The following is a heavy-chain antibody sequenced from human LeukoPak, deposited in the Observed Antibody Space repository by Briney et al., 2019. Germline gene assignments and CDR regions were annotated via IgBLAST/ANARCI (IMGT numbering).Heavy chain of an antibody. Sequence: SETLSLTCTVSGGSISSSSYYWGWIRQPPGKGLEWIGSIYYSGSTYYNPSLKSRVTISVDTSKNQFSLKLSSVTAADTAVYYCASDSSSWYAFGYWGQGTLVTVSS. V-gene: IGHV4-39*07. J-gene: IGHJ4*02. CDR2: IYYSGST. CDR1: GGSISSSSYY. D-gene: IGHD6-13*01. CDR3: ASDSSSWYAFGY.